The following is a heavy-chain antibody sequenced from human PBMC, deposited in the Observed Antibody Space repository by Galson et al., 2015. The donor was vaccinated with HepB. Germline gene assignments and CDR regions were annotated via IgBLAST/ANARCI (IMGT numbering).Heavy chain of an antibody. V-gene: IGHV3-23*01. CDR1: GFTFTNSA. Sequence: SLRLACAVSGFTFTNSALAWARQAPGEGLEWVSSITVSGGNTFYPDSLKGRFTISRDNSREILYLQMNSLRADDTAVYYCAKIDYEPKRAFIYWGQGTLVTVSS. D-gene: IGHD4-17*01. CDR2: ITVSGGNT. J-gene: IGHJ4*02. CDR3: AKIDYEPKRAFIY.